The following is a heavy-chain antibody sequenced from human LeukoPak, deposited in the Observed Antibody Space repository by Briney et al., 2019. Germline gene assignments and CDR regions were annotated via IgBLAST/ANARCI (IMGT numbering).Heavy chain of an antibody. V-gene: IGHV3-21*01. CDR3: ARGSVPAAIIDY. D-gene: IGHD2-2*01. Sequence: PGGSLRLSCAASGFTFSSCSMNWVRQAPGKGLEWVSSISSSSSYIYYADSVKGRFTISRDNAKNSLYLQMNSLRAEDTAVYYCARGSVPAAIIDYWGQGTLVTVSS. CDR1: GFTFSSCS. CDR2: ISSSSSYI. J-gene: IGHJ4*02.